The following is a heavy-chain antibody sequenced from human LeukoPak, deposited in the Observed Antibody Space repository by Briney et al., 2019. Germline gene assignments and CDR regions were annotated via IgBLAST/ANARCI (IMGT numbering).Heavy chain of an antibody. D-gene: IGHD6-13*01. V-gene: IGHV3-30*04. J-gene: IGHJ4*02. CDR3: ARGAAAGRSVFDY. Sequence: PGRSLRLSCAASGFTFSSYAMHWVRQAPVKGLEWVAVISYDGSNKYYADSVKGRFTISRDNSKNTLYLQMNSLRAEDTAVYYCARGAAAGRSVFDYWGQGTLVTVSS. CDR2: ISYDGSNK. CDR1: GFTFSSYA.